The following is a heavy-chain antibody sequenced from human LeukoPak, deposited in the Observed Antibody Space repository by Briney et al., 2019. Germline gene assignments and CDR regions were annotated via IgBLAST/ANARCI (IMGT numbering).Heavy chain of an antibody. V-gene: IGHV3-23*01. CDR2: IFPSGGEI. D-gene: IGHD3-16*01. J-gene: IGHJ3*01. Sequence: GGSLRLSCAASGFTFSTFAMIWVRQPPGKGLEWVSSIFPSGGEIHYADSVKGRFTISRDNSKSTLSLQMNSLRAEDTAIYYCARDFLHLGGWGQGTMVTVSS. CDR3: ARDFLHLGG. CDR1: GFTFSTFA.